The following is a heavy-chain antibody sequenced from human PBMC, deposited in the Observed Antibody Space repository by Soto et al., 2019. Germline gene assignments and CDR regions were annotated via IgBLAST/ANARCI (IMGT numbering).Heavy chain of an antibody. CDR2: INAANGDT. V-gene: IGHV1-3*01. CDR3: VRRHVSATGIDWFDP. Sequence: ASVKVSCKASGYTFTSYGIHWDRQAPGQRLEWMGWINAANGDTKYSPKFQGRVTVTMDTSASTAYMELSSRRAEDTAVYYCVRRHVSATGIDWFDPWGQGTLVTVSS. D-gene: IGHD6-13*01. CDR1: GYTFTSYG. J-gene: IGHJ5*02.